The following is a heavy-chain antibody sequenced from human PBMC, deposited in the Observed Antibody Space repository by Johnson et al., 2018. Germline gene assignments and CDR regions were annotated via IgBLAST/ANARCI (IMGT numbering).Heavy chain of an antibody. CDR1: GFTFSSYA. CDR3: ANDPSGYFDYFHH. Sequence: QVQLVESGGGLVQPGRSLRLSCAASGFTFSSYAMHWVRQAPGKGLEWVAVISYDGSNKYYADSVKGRFTISRDNSKNTLYLQMNSLKPEDTAVYYCANDPSGYFDYFHHWGQGTLVTVSS. D-gene: IGHD3-22*01. V-gene: IGHV3-30-3*02. CDR2: ISYDGSNK. J-gene: IGHJ1*01.